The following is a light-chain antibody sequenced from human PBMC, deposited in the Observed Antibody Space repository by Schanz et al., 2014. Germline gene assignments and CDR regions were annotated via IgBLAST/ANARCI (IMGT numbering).Light chain of an antibody. V-gene: IGLV1-44*01. J-gene: IGLJ3*02. Sequence: QSVLTQPPSASGTPGQRVTISCSGSSSNIGSNTVNWYQQLPGTAPKLLIYRNDQRPSGVPDRFSGSKSGTSASLAISGLQSDDEADYYCAAWDDSLNGWVFGGGTKLTVL. CDR3: AAWDDSLNGWV. CDR1: SSNIGSNT. CDR2: RND.